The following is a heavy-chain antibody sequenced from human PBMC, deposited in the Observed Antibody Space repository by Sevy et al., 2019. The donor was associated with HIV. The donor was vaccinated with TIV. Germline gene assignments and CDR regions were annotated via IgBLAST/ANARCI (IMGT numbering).Heavy chain of an antibody. CDR3: ARTPYYYYYYMDV. V-gene: IGHV4-39*01. J-gene: IGHJ6*03. CDR2: IYYSGST. Sequence: TLSLTRTVSGGSISSSSYYWGWIRQPPGKGLEWIGSIYYSGSTYYNPSLKIRVTISVDTSKNQFSLKLSSVTAADTAVYYCARTPYYYYYYMDVWGKGTTVTVSS. CDR1: GGSISSSSYY.